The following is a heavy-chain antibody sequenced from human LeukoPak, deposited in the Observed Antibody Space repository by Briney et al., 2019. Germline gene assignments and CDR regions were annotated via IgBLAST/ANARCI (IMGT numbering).Heavy chain of an antibody. V-gene: IGHV6-1*01. CDR1: GDSVSSNSVA. CDR3: ARVVSREWFFDY. Sequence: SQTLSLTCAISGDSVSSNSVAWNWIGQSPSRGLEWLGRTYYRSKWYSDYAVSVKSRITINPDTSKNQFSLQLKSVTPEDTAVYYCARVVSREWFFDYWGQGTLVTVSS. CDR2: TYYRSKWYS. J-gene: IGHJ4*02. D-gene: IGHD3-3*01.